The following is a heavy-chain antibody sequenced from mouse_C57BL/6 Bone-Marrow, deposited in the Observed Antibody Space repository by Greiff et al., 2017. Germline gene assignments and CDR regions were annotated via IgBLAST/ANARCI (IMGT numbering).Heavy chain of an antibody. J-gene: IGHJ3*01. V-gene: IGHV1-59*01. CDR3: ASTGFAY. D-gene: IGHD4-1*02. Sequence: VQLQQPGAELVRPGTSVKLSCKASGYTFTSYWMHWVKQRPGQGLEWIGVIDPSDSYTNYNQKFNSQATLTVDTSSNTAYMQLSSLASEDSAVYYCASTGFAYWGQGTLVTVSA. CDR1: GYTFTSYW. CDR2: IDPSDSYT.